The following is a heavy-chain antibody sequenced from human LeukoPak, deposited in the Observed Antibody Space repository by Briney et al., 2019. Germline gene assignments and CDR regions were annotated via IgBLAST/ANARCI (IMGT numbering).Heavy chain of an antibody. CDR3: ARGNVDTAMVFDDYYYYYMDV. V-gene: IGHV4-59*12. D-gene: IGHD5-18*01. Sequence: PSETLSLTCTVSGGSISSYYWSWIRQPPGKGLEWIGYIYYSGSTNYNPSLKSRVTISVDKTKNQFSLKLSSVTAADTAVYYCARGNVDTAMVFDDYYYYYMDVWGKGTTVTVSS. CDR1: GGSISSYY. J-gene: IGHJ6*03. CDR2: IYYSGST.